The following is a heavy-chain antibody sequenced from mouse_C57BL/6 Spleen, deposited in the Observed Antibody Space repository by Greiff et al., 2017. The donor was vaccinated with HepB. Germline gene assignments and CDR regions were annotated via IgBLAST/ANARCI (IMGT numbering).Heavy chain of an antibody. Sequence: EVKLQESVAELVRPGASVKLSCTASGFNIKNTYMHWVKQRPEQGLEWIGRIDPANGNTKYAPKFQGKATITADTSSNTAYLQLSSLTSEDTAIYYCAFYYYGSSYVPWFAYWGQGTLVTVSA. CDR3: AFYYYGSSYVPWFAY. V-gene: IGHV14-3*01. J-gene: IGHJ3*01. CDR2: IDPANGNT. CDR1: GFNIKNTY. D-gene: IGHD1-1*01.